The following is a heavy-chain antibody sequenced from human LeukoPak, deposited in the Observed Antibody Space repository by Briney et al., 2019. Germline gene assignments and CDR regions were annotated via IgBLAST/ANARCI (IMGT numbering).Heavy chain of an antibody. Sequence: GGSLRLSCAASGFTFSSYEMNWVGQAPGKGLEWVSYVSSSGSTIYYADTVKGRFTISRDNDKNPLYLQMNSLRAEDTAVYYCARDCSGGSCYSGGFDPWGQKTLVTVSS. V-gene: IGHV3-48*03. D-gene: IGHD2-15*01. CDR2: VSSSGSTI. CDR1: GFTFSSYE. J-gene: IGHJ5*02. CDR3: ARDCSGGSCYSGGFDP.